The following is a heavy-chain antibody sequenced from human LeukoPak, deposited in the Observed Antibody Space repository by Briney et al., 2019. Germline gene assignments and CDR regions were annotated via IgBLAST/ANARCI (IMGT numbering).Heavy chain of an antibody. J-gene: IGHJ4*02. CDR1: GYTFTGYY. CDR3: AREATVDVY. D-gene: IGHD1-26*01. V-gene: IGHV1-2*02. CDR2: INPNSGGT. Sequence: ASVKVSCKASGYTFTGYYLHWVRQAPGQGLEWMGWINPNSGGTKYAQKFQGRVTMTRETPISTAYMELGSLRSDDTAVYYCAREATVDVYWGQGTLVTVSS.